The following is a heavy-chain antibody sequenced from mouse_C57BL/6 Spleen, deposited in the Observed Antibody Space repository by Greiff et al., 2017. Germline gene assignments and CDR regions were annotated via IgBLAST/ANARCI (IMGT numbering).Heavy chain of an antibody. CDR2: ISYDGSN. CDR1: GYSITSGYY. V-gene: IGHV3-6*01. D-gene: IGHD3-3*01. CDR3: AREGGQGYAMDY. Sequence: DVKLVESGPGLVKPSQSLSLTCSVTGYSITSGYYWNWIRQFPGNKLEWMGYISYDGSNNYNPSLKNRISITRDTSKNQFFLKLNSVTTEDTATYCCAREGGQGYAMDYWGQGTSVTVSS. J-gene: IGHJ4*01.